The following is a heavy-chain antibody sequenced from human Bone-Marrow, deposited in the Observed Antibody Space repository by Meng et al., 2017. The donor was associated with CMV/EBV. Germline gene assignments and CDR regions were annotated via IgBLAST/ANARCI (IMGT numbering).Heavy chain of an antibody. D-gene: IGHD2-2*01. CDR2: INPNSGGT. V-gene: IGHV1-2*02. CDR3: AREYQLLYNWFDP. Sequence: ASVKVSCKASGYTFTGYYMHWVRQAPGQGLEWMGWINPNSGGTNYAQKFQGRVTMTRDTSISTAYMELSGLRSDDTAVYYCAREYQLLYNWFDPWAQGTLVTVSS. CDR1: GYTFTGYY. J-gene: IGHJ5*02.